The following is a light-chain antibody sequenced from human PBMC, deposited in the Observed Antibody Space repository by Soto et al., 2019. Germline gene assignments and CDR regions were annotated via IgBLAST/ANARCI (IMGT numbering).Light chain of an antibody. Sequence: SYELTQPPSVSVAPGQTARITCGGNRIGSKSVHWFQQKPGQAPVLVVHDDSDRPSGIPERFSGSNSGDTATLTIRRVEAGDEADYYCHVWDSSSDHYVFGTGTKLTVL. CDR1: RIGSKS. V-gene: IGLV3-21*02. CDR3: HVWDSSSDHYV. CDR2: DDS. J-gene: IGLJ1*01.